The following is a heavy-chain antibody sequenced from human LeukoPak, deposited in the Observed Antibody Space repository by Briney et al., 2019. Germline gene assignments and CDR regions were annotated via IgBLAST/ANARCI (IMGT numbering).Heavy chain of an antibody. CDR3: AKAEYSSGRGAFDY. J-gene: IGHJ4*02. V-gene: IGHV3-30*18. CDR2: ISYDGSNK. D-gene: IGHD6-19*01. CDR1: GFTFSSYG. Sequence: GGSLRLSCAASGFTFSSYGMHWVRQAPGKGLEWVAVISYDGSNKYYADSVKGRFTISRDNSKNTLYLQVNSLRAEDTAVYYCAKAEYSSGRGAFDYWGQGALVTVSS.